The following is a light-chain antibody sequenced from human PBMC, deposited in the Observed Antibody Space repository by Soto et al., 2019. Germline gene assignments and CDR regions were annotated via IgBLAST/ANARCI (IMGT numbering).Light chain of an antibody. CDR3: QSYDSRLSNYV. CDR1: SSDVGGYDY. CDR2: DVN. Sequence: QSVLTQPASVSGSPGQSITISCTGTSSDVGGYDYVSWYQQHPGKAPKVIIYDVNNRPSGVPDRFSGSKSGPSASLAITGLQAEDEADYYCQSYDSRLSNYVFGGGTKVTVL. J-gene: IGLJ1*01. V-gene: IGLV2-14*03.